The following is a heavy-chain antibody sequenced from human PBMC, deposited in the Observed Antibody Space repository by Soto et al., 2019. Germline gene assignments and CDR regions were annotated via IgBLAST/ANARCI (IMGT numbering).Heavy chain of an antibody. CDR3: AREDIVLVPAALGDYYYYYGMDV. V-gene: IGHV1-18*01. Sequence: QVQLVQSGAEVKKPGASVKVSCKASGYTFTSYGISWVRQAPGQGLEWMGWISAYNGNTNYAQKLQGRVTMTTDTSTSRAYMELRSLRSDDTAVYYCAREDIVLVPAALGDYYYYYGMDVWGQGTTVTVSS. D-gene: IGHD2-2*01. CDR1: GYTFTSYG. CDR2: ISAYNGNT. J-gene: IGHJ6*02.